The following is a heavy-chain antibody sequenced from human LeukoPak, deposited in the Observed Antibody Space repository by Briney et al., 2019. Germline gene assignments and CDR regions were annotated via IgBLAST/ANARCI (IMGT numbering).Heavy chain of an antibody. CDR2: IKQDGSEK. J-gene: IGHJ5*02. D-gene: IGHD3-10*01. CDR1: GFTVSSNY. V-gene: IGHV3-7*01. Sequence: GGSLRLSCAASGFTVSSNYMGWVRQAPGKGLEWVANIKQDGSEKYYVDSVKGRFTISRDNAKNSLSLQMNSLRAEDTAVYYCARPLMYYYGSETYFWFDPWGQGTLVTVSS. CDR3: ARPLMYYYGSETYFWFDP.